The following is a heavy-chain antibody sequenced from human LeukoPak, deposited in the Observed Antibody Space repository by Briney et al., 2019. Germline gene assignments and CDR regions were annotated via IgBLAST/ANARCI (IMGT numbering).Heavy chain of an antibody. CDR2: ITSTSDYI. CDR1: GFTFRTYG. J-gene: IGHJ3*02. D-gene: IGHD1-26*01. CDR3: ARLGATGDTFDM. Sequence: GGSLRLSCAASGFTFRTYGMNWVRRAPGKGLEWLSSITSTSDYIYYADSVRGRFTVSRDNARNTLFLEMSSLRAEDTAIYYCARLGATGDTFDMWGQGTWVTVSS. V-gene: IGHV3-21*01.